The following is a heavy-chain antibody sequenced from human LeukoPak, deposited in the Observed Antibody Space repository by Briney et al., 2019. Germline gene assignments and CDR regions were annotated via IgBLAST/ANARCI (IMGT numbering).Heavy chain of an antibody. D-gene: IGHD5-24*01. CDR3: ARGWRWFDY. V-gene: IGHV4-34*01. CDR2: INHSGST. CDR1: GGSFSGYY. Sequence: SETLSLTCAVYGGSFSGYYWSWIRQPPGKGLEWIGEINHSGSTNYNPSLKSRVTISVDTSKNQFSLKMSSVTAADTAVYYCARGWRWFDYWGQGTLVTVSS. J-gene: IGHJ4*02.